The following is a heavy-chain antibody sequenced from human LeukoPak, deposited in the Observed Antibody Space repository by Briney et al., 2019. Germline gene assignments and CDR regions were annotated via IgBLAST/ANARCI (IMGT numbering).Heavy chain of an antibody. D-gene: IGHD3-10*01. Sequence: GGSLRLSCAASGFTFSSYGMHWVRLAPGKGLEWVAVIWYDGSNKYYADSVKGRFTISRDNSKNTLYLQMNSLRAEDTAVYYCASDSTGMDFDYWGQGTLVTVSS. CDR1: GFTFSSYG. CDR2: IWYDGSNK. J-gene: IGHJ4*02. CDR3: ASDSTGMDFDY. V-gene: IGHV3-33*01.